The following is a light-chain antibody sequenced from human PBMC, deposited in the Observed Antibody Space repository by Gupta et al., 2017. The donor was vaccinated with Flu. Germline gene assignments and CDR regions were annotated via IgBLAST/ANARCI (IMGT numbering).Light chain of an antibody. CDR3: HQRDSTQYT. V-gene: IGKV1-39*01. CDR2: AAS. CDR1: PSISSY. Sequence: DIQMTQSPSSLSASVGDRVTITCRASPSISSYLNWYQQKPGKAPHLLIYAASSLQSGGPSRCSGSGSGTEDSLTISSLQPEDFATYYCHQRDSTQYTFGQGTKLEIK. J-gene: IGKJ2*01.